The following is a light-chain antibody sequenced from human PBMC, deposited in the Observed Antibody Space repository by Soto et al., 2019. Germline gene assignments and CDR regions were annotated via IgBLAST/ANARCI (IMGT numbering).Light chain of an antibody. CDR1: QTISSW. V-gene: IGKV1-5*03. CDR2: KAS. CDR3: QQRYSTPRT. J-gene: IGKJ1*01. Sequence: DIQMTQSPSTLSGSVGDSVTITCRASQTISSWLAWYKQKPGKAPKLLIYKASSLESGVPSRFSGSGSGTAFTLTISSLQPEDFATYYGQQRYSTPRTFGQGTKVDIK.